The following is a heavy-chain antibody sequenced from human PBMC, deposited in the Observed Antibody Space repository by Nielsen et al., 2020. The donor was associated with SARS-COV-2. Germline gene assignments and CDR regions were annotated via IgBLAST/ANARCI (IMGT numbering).Heavy chain of an antibody. V-gene: IGHV3-73*01. CDR2: IRSKTNNYET. CDR1: GFTFGDAI. Sequence: GESLKISCAASGFTFGDAIIHWVRQASGKGLEWVGRIRSKTNNYETSYAASVKGRFIISRDESKNMAYLQMNSLKTDDTAVYYCKHYSDMDVWGQGTTVTVSS. J-gene: IGHJ6*02. CDR3: KHYSDMDV.